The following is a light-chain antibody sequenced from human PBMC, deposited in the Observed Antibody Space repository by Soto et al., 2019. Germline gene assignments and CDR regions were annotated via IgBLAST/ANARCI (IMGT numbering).Light chain of an antibody. Sequence: QSALTQPRSVSGSPGQSVTISCTGTSSDVGGYNHVSWYQQHPGKAPKYMIYDVSKRPSGVLDRFSGSKSGNTASLTISGLQAEDESDYYCCSYAGSYTFVFGGGTKLTVL. J-gene: IGLJ2*01. V-gene: IGLV2-11*01. CDR3: CSYAGSYTFV. CDR2: DVS. CDR1: SSDVGGYNH.